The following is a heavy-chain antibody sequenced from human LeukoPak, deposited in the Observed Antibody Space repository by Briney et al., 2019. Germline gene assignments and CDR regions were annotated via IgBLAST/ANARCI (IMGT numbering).Heavy chain of an antibody. Sequence: PPETLSLTCTVSGGSISSSSYYWGWIRQPPGKGLEWIGSIYYSGSTNYNPSLKSRVTISVDKSKNQFSLKLSSVTAADTAVYYCASFGPCGGDCYSELDYWGQGTLVTVSS. J-gene: IGHJ4*02. V-gene: IGHV4-39*07. CDR1: GGSISSSSYY. CDR2: IYYSGST. CDR3: ASFGPCGGDCYSELDY. D-gene: IGHD2-21*02.